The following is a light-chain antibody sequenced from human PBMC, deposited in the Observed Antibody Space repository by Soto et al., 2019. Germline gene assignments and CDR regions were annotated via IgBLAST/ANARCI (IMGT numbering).Light chain of an antibody. Sequence: DIQMTQSPSTLSGSVGDRVTITCRASQTISSWLAWYLQKPGKAPKLLIYAASNLQSGVPSRFSGSGSGTDFTLTISRLGPEDFAVYYCQQYGSSPWTFGQGTKVDIK. J-gene: IGKJ1*01. V-gene: IGKV1-5*01. CDR1: QTISSW. CDR2: AAS. CDR3: QQYGSSPWT.